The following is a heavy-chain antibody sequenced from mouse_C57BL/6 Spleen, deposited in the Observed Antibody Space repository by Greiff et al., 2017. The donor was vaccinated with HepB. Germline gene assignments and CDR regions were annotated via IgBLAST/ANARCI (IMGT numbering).Heavy chain of an antibody. CDR2: ISSGGSYT. D-gene: IGHD3-3*01. V-gene: IGHV5-6*01. J-gene: IGHJ2*01. CDR3: ASQGGGPYFDY. Sequence: EVHLVESGGDLVKPGGSLKLSCAASGFTFSSYGMSWVRQTPDKRLEWVATISSGGSYTYYPDSVKGRFTISRDNAKNTLYLQMSSLKSEDTAMYYCASQGGGPYFDYWGQGTTLTVSS. CDR1: GFTFSSYG.